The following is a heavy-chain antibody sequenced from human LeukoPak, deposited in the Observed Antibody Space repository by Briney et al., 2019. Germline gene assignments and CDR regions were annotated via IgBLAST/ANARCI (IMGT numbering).Heavy chain of an antibody. Sequence: KSSETLSLTCTVSGGSISNYHWSWIRQPAGKGLEWIGQIHTCGSTNYNPPLKSRVTMSIDTTEDQVSLTIRSVTAADTAFYYCARRDISSGWSFDYWGQGTLVTVSS. CDR2: IHTCGST. CDR1: GGSISNYH. D-gene: IGHD6-19*01. CDR3: ARRDISSGWSFDY. V-gene: IGHV4-4*07. J-gene: IGHJ4*02.